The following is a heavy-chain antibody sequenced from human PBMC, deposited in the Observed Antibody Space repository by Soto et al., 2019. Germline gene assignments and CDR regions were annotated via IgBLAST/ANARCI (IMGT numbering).Heavy chain of an antibody. D-gene: IGHD3-10*01. V-gene: IGHV4-39*01. J-gene: IGHJ4*02. CDR2: IYYSVST. Sequence: QLQLQESGPGLVKPSETLSLTCTVSGGSISSSSYYWGWIRQPPGKGLEWIGSIYYSVSTYYNPSLKSRVTISVDTSKNQFSLKLSSVTAADTAVYYCARLDYYGSGSYSYWGQGTLVTVSS. CDR3: ARLDYYGSGSYSY. CDR1: GGSISSSSYY.